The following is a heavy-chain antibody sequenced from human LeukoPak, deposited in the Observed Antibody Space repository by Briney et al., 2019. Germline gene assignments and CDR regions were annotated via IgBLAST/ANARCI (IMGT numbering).Heavy chain of an antibody. CDR1: GYTFTRYA. Sequence: ASVKVSCKASGYTFTRYAINWLRQAPGQGLELMGWINMYTANPAYAQGFTERFVFSLDTSVTTAYLQISNLKTEDTAVYYCARHDNDDDFDYWGQGTLVTVSS. D-gene: IGHD3-16*01. CDR3: ARHDNDDDFDY. V-gene: IGHV7-4-1*02. J-gene: IGHJ4*02. CDR2: INMYTANP.